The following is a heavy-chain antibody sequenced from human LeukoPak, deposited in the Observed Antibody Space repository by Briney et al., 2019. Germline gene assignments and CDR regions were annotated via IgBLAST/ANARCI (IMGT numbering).Heavy chain of an antibody. V-gene: IGHV3-23*01. Sequence: GGSLRLSCAASGFSFSSYAMSWVRQAPGKGLEWVSAISGSGGSTYYADSVKGRFTISRDNSKNTLYLQMNSLRAEDTAVYYCAKLAYGSGSYEPFDYWGQGTLVTVSS. CDR2: ISGSGGST. D-gene: IGHD3-10*01. CDR1: GFSFSSYA. J-gene: IGHJ4*02. CDR3: AKLAYGSGSYEPFDY.